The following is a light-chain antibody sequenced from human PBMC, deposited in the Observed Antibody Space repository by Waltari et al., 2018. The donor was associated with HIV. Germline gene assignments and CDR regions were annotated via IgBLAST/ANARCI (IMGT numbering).Light chain of an antibody. CDR1: QSISNW. CDR2: KAS. J-gene: IGKJ1*01. CDR3: QQYNSFTWT. Sequence: DIQMTQSPSNLSASVGDRVTITCRSSQSISNWLAWYQQKPGKAPKLLIYKASSLESGVPSRFSGSGSGTEFTLTISSLQPDDFATYYCQQYNSFTWTFGQGTKVE. V-gene: IGKV1-5*03.